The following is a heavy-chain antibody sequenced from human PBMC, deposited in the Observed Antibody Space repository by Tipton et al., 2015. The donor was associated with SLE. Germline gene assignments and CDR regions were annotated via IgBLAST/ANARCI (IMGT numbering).Heavy chain of an antibody. CDR1: GYTFTSYG. CDR2: INPGAGST. Sequence: QLVQSGAEVKKPGASVKVSCRASGYTFTSYGISWVRQAPGQGLEWMGIINPGAGSTSYPQRFQGRVTMTRDTSTSTVYMALSSLRSEDTAVYYCARGLRIAVPGSAFDIWGQGTMVTVSS. CDR3: ARGLRIAVPGSAFDI. J-gene: IGHJ3*02. V-gene: IGHV1-46*01. D-gene: IGHD6-19*01.